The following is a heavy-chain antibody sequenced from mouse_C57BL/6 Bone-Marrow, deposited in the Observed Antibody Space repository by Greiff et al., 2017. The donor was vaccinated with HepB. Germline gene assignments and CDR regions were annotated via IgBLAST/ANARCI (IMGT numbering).Heavy chain of an antibody. J-gene: IGHJ3*01. CDR3: DSPHYYGSSSGFAY. V-gene: IGHV2-2*01. Sequence: VKLVESGPGLVQPSQSLSITCTVSGFSLTSYGVHWVRQSPGKGLEWLGVIWSGGSTDYNAAFISRLSISKDNSKSQVFFKMNSLQADDTAIYYCDSPHYYGSSSGFAYWGQGTLVTVSA. CDR1: GFSLTSYG. CDR2: IWSGGST. D-gene: IGHD1-1*01.